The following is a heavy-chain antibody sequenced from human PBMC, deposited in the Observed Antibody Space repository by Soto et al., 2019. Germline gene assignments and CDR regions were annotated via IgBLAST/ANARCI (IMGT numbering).Heavy chain of an antibody. J-gene: IGHJ4*02. CDR1: GGSISSGDFS. D-gene: IGHD3-22*01. CDR3: ARVRREYDNSGPVDY. CDR2: IYYGGST. Sequence: SETLSLTCAVSGGSISSGDFSWNWIRQPPGKGLEYIGYIYYGGSTYYNPSLQSRVTMSVDRSKNQFSLKLNSVTAADTAVYYCARVRREYDNSGPVDYWGQGTLVTVSS. V-gene: IGHV4-30-2*01.